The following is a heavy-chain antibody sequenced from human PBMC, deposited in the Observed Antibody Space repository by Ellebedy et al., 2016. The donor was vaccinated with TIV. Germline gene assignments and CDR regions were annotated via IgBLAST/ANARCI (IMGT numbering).Heavy chain of an antibody. V-gene: IGHV1-2*02. CDR2: INSSGGT. CDR3: ARESQLLFEYFQH. CDR1: GYTFSANH. J-gene: IGHJ1*01. Sequence: ASVKVSCXASGYTFSANHMHWVRQAPGQGLEWMGWINSSGGTMYAQKFQGRVTMTRDTSISTAYMELRRLRSDDTAVYYCARESQLLFEYFQHWGQGTLVTVSS. D-gene: IGHD2-2*01.